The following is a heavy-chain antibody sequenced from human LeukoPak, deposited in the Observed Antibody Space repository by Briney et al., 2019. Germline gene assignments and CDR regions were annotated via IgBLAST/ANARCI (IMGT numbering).Heavy chain of an antibody. J-gene: IGHJ4*02. Sequence: GGSLRLSCAGSGFTFSSYSIHWVRQVLGKGLEWVAVISYDGSNKYYADSVKGRFTISRDNSRNTVYLQMNSLRPEDTAVYSCARDLVGYGGGFDYWGQGTLVTVSS. CDR2: ISYDGSNK. CDR1: GFTFSSYS. D-gene: IGHD4-23*01. CDR3: ARDLVGYGGGFDY. V-gene: IGHV3-30*04.